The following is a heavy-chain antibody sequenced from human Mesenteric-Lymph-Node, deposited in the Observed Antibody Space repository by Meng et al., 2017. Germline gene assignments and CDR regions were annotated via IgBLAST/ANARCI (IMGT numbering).Heavy chain of an antibody. Sequence: GESLKISCVASGFTVSNKYMTWVRQAPGKGLEWVSVIYAAGTTYYADSVKGRFTISRDNAKNTLYLQMNSLRTEDTALYYCAKALGWGGTDTFDIWGQGTMVTVSS. V-gene: IGHV3-53*05. CDR2: IYAAGTT. CDR3: AKALGWGGTDTFDI. CDR1: GFTVSNKY. D-gene: IGHD3-16*01. J-gene: IGHJ3*02.